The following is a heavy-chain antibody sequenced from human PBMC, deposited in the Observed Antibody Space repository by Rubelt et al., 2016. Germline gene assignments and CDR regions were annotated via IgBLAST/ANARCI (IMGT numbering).Heavy chain of an antibody. J-gene: IGHJ4*02. D-gene: IGHD4-17*01. Sequence: QVQLVQSGAEVKKPGSSVKVSCKVSGYTLTELSMHWVRQAPGKGLEWMGGFDPEDGEIIYAQKFQGRVTMTRDTSISTAYMELSRLRSDDTAVYYCASHDYGDYAPGYWGQGTLVTVSS. V-gene: IGHV1-24*01. CDR2: FDPEDGEI. CDR3: ASHDYGDYAPGY. CDR1: GYTLTELS.